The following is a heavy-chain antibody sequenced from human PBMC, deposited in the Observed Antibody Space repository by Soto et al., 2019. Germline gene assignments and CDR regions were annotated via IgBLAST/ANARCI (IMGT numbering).Heavy chain of an antibody. J-gene: IGHJ4*02. V-gene: IGHV3-49*03. CDR1: GFTFGDYA. CDR2: IRSKAYGGTT. Sequence: EVQLVESGGGLVQPGRSLRLSCTASGFTFGDYAMSWFRQAPGKGLEWVGFIRSKAYGGTTEYAASVKGRFTISRDDSKSIAYLQMNSLKTEDTAVYYCTSVRGYSGLADYWGQGTLVTVSS. D-gene: IGHD5-12*01. CDR3: TSVRGYSGLADY.